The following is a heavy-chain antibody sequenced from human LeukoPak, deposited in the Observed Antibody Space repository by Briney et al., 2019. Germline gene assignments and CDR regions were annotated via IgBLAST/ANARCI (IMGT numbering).Heavy chain of an antibody. CDR3: AKTGLQQYYFDY. CDR2: ISYDGSNK. D-gene: IGHD4-11*01. CDR1: GFTFSSYG. V-gene: IGHV3-30*18. J-gene: IGHJ4*02. Sequence: GGSLRLSCAASGFTFSSYGMHWVRQAPGKGLEWVAVISYDGSNKYYADSVKGRFTISRDNSKNTLYLQMNSLRAEDTAVYYCAKTGLQQYYFDYWGQGTMVTV.